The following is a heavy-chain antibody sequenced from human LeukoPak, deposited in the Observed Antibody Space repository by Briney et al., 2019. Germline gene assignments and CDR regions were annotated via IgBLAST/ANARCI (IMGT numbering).Heavy chain of an antibody. CDR2: IIPIFGTA. Sequence: SVKVSCKASGGTFSSYAISWVRQAPGQGLEWMGGIIPIFGTANYAQKFQGRVTITADEYTSTAYMELSSLRSEDTAVYYCASPIRITMVRGVPDAFDIWGQGTMVTVSS. V-gene: IGHV1-69*13. CDR1: GGTFSSYA. CDR3: ASPIRITMVRGVPDAFDI. D-gene: IGHD3-10*01. J-gene: IGHJ3*02.